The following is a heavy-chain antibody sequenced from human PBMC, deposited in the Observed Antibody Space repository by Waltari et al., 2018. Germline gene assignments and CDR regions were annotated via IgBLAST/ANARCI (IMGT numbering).Heavy chain of an antibody. J-gene: IGHJ5*02. D-gene: IGHD1-26*01. CDR2: IHTTGTT. Sequence: QVQLQESGPGLVKPSQTLSLTCTVSGGSISIGSYYWTWIRQPAGKGLEWIGRIHTTGTTNDNPSRKRRVTIPIDRSRNRCFLNLSPGTAADTAVYYCGGQWAGTRATWGQGTRVTVPS. CDR3: GGQWAGTRAT. V-gene: IGHV4-61*02. CDR1: GGSISIGSYY.